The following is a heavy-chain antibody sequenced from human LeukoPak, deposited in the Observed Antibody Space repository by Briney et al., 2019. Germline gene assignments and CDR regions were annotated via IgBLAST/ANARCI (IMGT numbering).Heavy chain of an antibody. CDR1: DGSISSYY. J-gene: IGHJ4*02. CDR3: ARARGAAAGTVYFDY. Sequence: KPSETLSLTCTVSDGSISSYYWSWIRQPPGKGLEWIGYIYYSGSTNYNPSLKSRVTISVDTSKNQFSLKLSSVTAADTAVYYCARARGAAAGTVYFDYWGQGTLVTVSS. V-gene: IGHV4-59*01. D-gene: IGHD6-13*01. CDR2: IYYSGST.